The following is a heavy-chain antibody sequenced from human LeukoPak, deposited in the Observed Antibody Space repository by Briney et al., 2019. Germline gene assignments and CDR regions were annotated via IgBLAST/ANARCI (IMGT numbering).Heavy chain of an antibody. Sequence: GGSLRLSCAASGFIFSDSYMNWIRQAPGKGLEWVSYISTSGNFKNYADSVKGRFTISRDNAKNSLYLQMSSLRADDTAVYYCARGDCSGCPDYWGQGTLVTVSS. V-gene: IGHV3-11*01. CDR2: ISTSGNFK. CDR1: GFIFSDSY. CDR3: ARGDCSGCPDY. J-gene: IGHJ4*02. D-gene: IGHD2-15*01.